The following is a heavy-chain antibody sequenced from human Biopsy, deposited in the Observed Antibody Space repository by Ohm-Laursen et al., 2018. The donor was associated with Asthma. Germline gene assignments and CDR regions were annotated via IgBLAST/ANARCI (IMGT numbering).Heavy chain of an antibody. CDR1: GFTFGDYW. D-gene: IGHD5-24*01. CDR3: ARISRLGYNSLDYGMDV. V-gene: IGHV3-53*01. CDR2: IYSGDNT. J-gene: IGHJ6*02. Sequence: SLRLSCAASGFTFGDYWMSWVRQVPGKGLEWVSLIYSGDNTYYADSVKGRFTISRDHSKLYLQMNNLRAEDTAVYHCARISRLGYNSLDYGMDVWGQGTTVTVSS.